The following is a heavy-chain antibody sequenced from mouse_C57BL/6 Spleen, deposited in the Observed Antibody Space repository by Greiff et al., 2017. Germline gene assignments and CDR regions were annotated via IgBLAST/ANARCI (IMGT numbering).Heavy chain of an antibody. CDR1: GYTFTSYW. CDR3: AIEDRYSYFDY. Sequence: QVQLKQPGAELVKPGASVKVSCKASGYTFTSYWMHWVKQRPGQGLEWIGRIHPSDSDTNYNQKFKGKATLTVDKSSSTAYMQLSSLTSEDSAVYYCAIEDRYSYFDYWGQGTTLTVSS. CDR2: IHPSDSDT. V-gene: IGHV1-74*01. J-gene: IGHJ2*01. D-gene: IGHD1-1*01.